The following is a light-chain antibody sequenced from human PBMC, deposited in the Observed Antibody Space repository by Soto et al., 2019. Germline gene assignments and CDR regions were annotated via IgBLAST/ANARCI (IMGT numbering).Light chain of an antibody. J-gene: IGKJ1*01. CDR1: QSVSSY. CDR2: GAS. CDR3: QRYDSLRT. Sequence: EIVLTQSPATLSLSPGERATLSCRASQSVSSYLAWYQQKPGQAPRLLISGASSRATGIPDRFSGSGSGTDFTLTITRLEAEDFAMYYCQRYDSLRTFGQGTKVDI. V-gene: IGKV3-20*01.